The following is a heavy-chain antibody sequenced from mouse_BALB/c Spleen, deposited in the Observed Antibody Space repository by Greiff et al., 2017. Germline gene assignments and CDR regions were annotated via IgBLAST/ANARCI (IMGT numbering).Heavy chain of an antibody. D-gene: IGHD2-4*01. Sequence: EVKLMESGAELVRSGASVKLSCTASGFNIKDYYMHWVKQRPEQGLECIGWIDPENGDTEYAPKFQGKATMTADTSSNTAYLQLSSLTSEDTAVYYCNARSTMITSFAYWGQGTLVTVSA. CDR1: GFNIKDYY. CDR2: IDPENGDT. J-gene: IGHJ3*01. V-gene: IGHV14-4*02. CDR3: NARSTMITSFAY.